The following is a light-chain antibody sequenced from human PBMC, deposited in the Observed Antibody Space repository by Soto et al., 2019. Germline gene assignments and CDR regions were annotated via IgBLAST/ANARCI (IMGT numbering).Light chain of an antibody. CDR3: HHYDSSPPYT. CDR2: AAS. V-gene: IGKV3-20*01. Sequence: EIVLTQSPATLSLSPGERATRSCRASRSFASSYLAWYQHKPGQAPRLLIYAASSRATGIPDRFIGSGSGTGFTLTIIRLEPDDSAVYYCHHYDSSPPYTFGEGTKLEIK. J-gene: IGKJ2*01. CDR1: RSFASSY.